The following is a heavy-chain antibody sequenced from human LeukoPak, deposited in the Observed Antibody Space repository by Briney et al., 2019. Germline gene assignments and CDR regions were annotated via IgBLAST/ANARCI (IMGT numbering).Heavy chain of an antibody. CDR2: VHPGDSAT. V-gene: IGHV5-51*01. D-gene: IGHD5-24*01. CDR1: GYSFTNHW. J-gene: IGHJ3*02. CDR3: ARIPGRDGYSHDAFDI. Sequence: GESLKISCKGSGYSFTNHWIGWVRQMPGKGLEWMGIVHPGDSATTYSPSFEGQVTISADKSISTAYLQWSSLKASDTAMYYCARIPGRDGYSHDAFDIWGQGTMVTVSS.